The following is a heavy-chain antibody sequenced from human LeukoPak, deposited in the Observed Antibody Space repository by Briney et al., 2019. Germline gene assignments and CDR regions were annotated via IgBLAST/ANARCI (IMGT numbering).Heavy chain of an antibody. J-gene: IGHJ4*02. V-gene: IGHV3-30*03. CDR2: ISYDGSHK. CDR3: ASVGVAGGVYFDY. D-gene: IGHD6-19*01. Sequence: PGGSLRLSCAASGFTFSSYGMHWVRQAPGKGLEWVAVISYDGSHKYYADSVKGRFTISRDNSKNTLYLQMNSLGAEDTAVYYCASVGVAGGVYFDYWGQGTLVTVSS. CDR1: GFTFSSYG.